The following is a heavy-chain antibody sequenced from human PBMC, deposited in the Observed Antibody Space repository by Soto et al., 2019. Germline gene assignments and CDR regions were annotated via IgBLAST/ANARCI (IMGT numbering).Heavy chain of an antibody. CDR1: GGSISSGDYY. D-gene: IGHD3-16*01. CDR2: IFSSGTT. Sequence: SETLSLTCTVSGGSISSGDYYWSWIRQAPGKGLEWIGYIFSSGTTYYNPSLKSRLTMSLDTSQNQFSLKLNSVTAADTAVFFCARVPSPFDFYSAMDVWGKGPTVTVS. J-gene: IGHJ6*04. V-gene: IGHV4-30-4*02. CDR3: ARVPSPFDFYSAMDV.